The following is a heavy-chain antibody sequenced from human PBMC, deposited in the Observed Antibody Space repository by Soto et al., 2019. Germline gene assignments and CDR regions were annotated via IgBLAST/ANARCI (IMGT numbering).Heavy chain of an antibody. D-gene: IGHD3-10*01. V-gene: IGHV3-74*03. CDR3: ASVHSGSDHGEDYYHGVDV. Sequence: EVQLVESGGGLVQPGGSLRLSCAASGYSLSTYWMHWVRQIPGQGLTWVSRIGPDGSSATYADSVKGRFTISRDNANNAVYLQMNRLRAEDTGAYSSASVHSGSDHGEDYYHGVDVWGEGTTVTVSS. J-gene: IGHJ6*04. CDR2: IGPDGSSA. CDR1: GYSLSTYW.